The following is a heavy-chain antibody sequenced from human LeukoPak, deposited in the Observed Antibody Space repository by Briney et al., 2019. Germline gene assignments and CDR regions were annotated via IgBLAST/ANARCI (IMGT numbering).Heavy chain of an antibody. V-gene: IGHV1-18*01. J-gene: IGHJ4*02. CDR1: GYTFTSYG. Sequence: ASVKVSCKASGYTFTSYGISWVRQAPGQGLEWMRWISAYNGNTNYAQKLQGRVTMTTDTSTSTAYMELRSLRSDDTAVYYCARDPTLTIVATIYQARSGWPPDYWGQGTLVTVSS. CDR3: ARDPTLTIVATIYQARSGWPPDY. CDR2: ISAYNGNT. D-gene: IGHD5-12*01.